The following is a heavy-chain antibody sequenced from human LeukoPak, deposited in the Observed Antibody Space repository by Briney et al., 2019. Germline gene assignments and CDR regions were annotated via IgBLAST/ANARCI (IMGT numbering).Heavy chain of an antibody. D-gene: IGHD1-14*01. CDR3: ATTSGWRWDY. V-gene: IGHV4-39*07. Sequence: SETLSLTCTISGGSISSSSYYWSWIRQPPGKGLEWIGEINHSGSTNYNPSLKSRVTISVDTFKNQFSLKLSSVTAADTAVYYCATTSGWRWDYWGQGTLVTVSS. CDR1: GGSISSSSYY. J-gene: IGHJ4*02. CDR2: INHSGST.